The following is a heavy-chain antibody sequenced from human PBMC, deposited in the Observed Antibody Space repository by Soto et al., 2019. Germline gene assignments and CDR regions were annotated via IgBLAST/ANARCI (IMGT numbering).Heavy chain of an antibody. CDR3: ARDSPPMDV. CDR1: GYTFTSYG. CDR2: ISAGNGNT. V-gene: IGHV1-18*01. Sequence: ASVKVSCKASGYTFTSYGISWVRQAPGQGLEWMGWISAGNGNTKYSQKFQGRVTITRDTSASTAYMELSSLRSEDTAVYYCARDSPPMDVWGQGTTVTVSS. J-gene: IGHJ6*02.